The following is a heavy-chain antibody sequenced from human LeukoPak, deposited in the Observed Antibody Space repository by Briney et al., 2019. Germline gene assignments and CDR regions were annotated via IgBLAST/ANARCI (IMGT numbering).Heavy chain of an antibody. Sequence: GGSLRLSCAASGFTFSSYAMHWVRQAPGKGLEWVAVISYDGSNKYYADSVKGRFTISRDNSKNTLYLQMNSLRAEDTAVYYCARDQVVVAAIIYYYYYYMDVWGKGTTVTVSS. D-gene: IGHD2-15*01. J-gene: IGHJ6*03. CDR3: ARDQVVVAAIIYYYYYYMDV. CDR1: GFTFSSYA. V-gene: IGHV3-30*04. CDR2: ISYDGSNK.